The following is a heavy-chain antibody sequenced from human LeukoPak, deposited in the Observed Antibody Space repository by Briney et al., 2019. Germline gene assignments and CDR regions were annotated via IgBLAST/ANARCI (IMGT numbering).Heavy chain of an antibody. Sequence: GGSLRLSCAASGLTFSSHWMHWVRQAPGKGLVWVSRITNDGSSTTYADSVKGRFTISRDNAKNMLYLQVNGLRAEDTAVYYCATQRGGNPAYWGQGPLVTVSS. CDR3: ATQRGGNPAY. CDR1: GLTFSSHW. V-gene: IGHV3-74*01. D-gene: IGHD1-14*01. J-gene: IGHJ4*02. CDR2: ITNDGSST.